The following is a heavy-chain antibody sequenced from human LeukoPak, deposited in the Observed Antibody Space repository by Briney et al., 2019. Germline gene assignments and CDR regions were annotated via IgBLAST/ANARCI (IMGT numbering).Heavy chain of an antibody. CDR3: ARDKGWLDAFDI. V-gene: IGHV3-21*01. Sequence: GGSLRLSCAASGFTFSTSAMTWVRQAPGKGLEWVSSISSSSSYIYYADSVKGRFTISRDNAKNSLYLQMNSLRAEDTAVYYCARDKGWLDAFDIWGQGTMVTVSS. CDR2: ISSSSSYI. CDR1: GFTFSTSA. J-gene: IGHJ3*02. D-gene: IGHD5-12*01.